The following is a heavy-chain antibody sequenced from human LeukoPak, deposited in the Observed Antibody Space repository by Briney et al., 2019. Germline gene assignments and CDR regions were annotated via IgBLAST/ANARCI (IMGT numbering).Heavy chain of an antibody. Sequence: SETLSLTCAVSGVSISTNTWWSWVRPPPGKGPEWIGEIFHSESVNSNPSLESRLTISLDKSKNHFSLELTSVTAADTALYFCAREIFGARAFEYWGQGILVTVSS. CDR2: IFHSESV. V-gene: IGHV4-4*02. D-gene: IGHD3-3*01. CDR1: GVSISTNTW. J-gene: IGHJ4*02. CDR3: AREIFGARAFEY.